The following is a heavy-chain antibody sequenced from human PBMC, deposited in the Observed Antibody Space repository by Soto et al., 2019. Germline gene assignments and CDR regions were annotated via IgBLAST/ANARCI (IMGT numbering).Heavy chain of an antibody. CDR1: GGSFSGYY. Sequence: QVQLQQWGAGLLKPSETLSLTCAVYGGSFSGYYCSWIRPPPGKGLEWIGEINHSGSTNYNPSLKRRGTISVDTSKNQFSLKLSSVTAADTAVYYCARVSSWSYTWFDPWVQVTLVTVSS. CDR2: INHSGST. V-gene: IGHV4-34*01. CDR3: ARVSSWSYTWFDP. D-gene: IGHD6-13*01. J-gene: IGHJ5*02.